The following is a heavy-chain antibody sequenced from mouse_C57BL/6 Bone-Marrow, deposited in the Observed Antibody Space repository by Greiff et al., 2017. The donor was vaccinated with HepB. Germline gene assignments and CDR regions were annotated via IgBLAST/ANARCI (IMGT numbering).Heavy chain of an antibody. D-gene: IGHD1-1*01. Sequence: QVQLQQSGAELAKPGASVKLSCKASGYTFTSYWMHWVKQRPGQGLEWIGYINPSSGYTKYNQKFKDKAKLTADKSSSTAYMQLSSLTYEDSAVYYCARDYYYGSSWYFDVWGTGTTVTVSS. V-gene: IGHV1-7*01. CDR2: INPSSGYT. J-gene: IGHJ1*03. CDR3: ARDYYYGSSWYFDV. CDR1: GYTFTSYW.